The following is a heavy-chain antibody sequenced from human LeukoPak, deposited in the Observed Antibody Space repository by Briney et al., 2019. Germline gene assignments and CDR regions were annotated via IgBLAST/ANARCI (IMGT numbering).Heavy chain of an antibody. V-gene: IGHV3-48*01. CDR1: GFTLSSYS. CDR2: ISSSSSTI. J-gene: IGHJ3*02. D-gene: IGHD3-22*01. CDR3: AKDAHYDSSGYWTGDAFDI. Sequence: GGSLRLSCAASGFTLSSYSMNWVRQAPGKGLEWVSYISSSSSTIYYADSVKGRFTISRDNAKNSLYLQMNSLRAEDTAVYYCAKDAHYDSSGYWTGDAFDIWGQGTMVTVSS.